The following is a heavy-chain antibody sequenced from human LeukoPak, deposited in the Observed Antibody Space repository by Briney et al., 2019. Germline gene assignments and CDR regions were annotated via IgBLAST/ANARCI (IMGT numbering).Heavy chain of an antibody. V-gene: IGHV4-39*01. CDR1: GGSISSSSYY. J-gene: IGHJ5*02. Sequence: SETLSLTCTVSGGSISSSSYYWGWIRQPTGKGLEWIGSIYYSGSTYYNPSLKSRVTISVDTSKNQFSLKLSSVTAADTAVYYCARRGTVRNWFDPWGQGTLVTVSS. D-gene: IGHD1-14*01. CDR2: IYYSGST. CDR3: ARRGTVRNWFDP.